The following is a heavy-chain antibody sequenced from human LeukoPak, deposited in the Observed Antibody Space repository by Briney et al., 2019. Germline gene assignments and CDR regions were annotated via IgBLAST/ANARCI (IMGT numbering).Heavy chain of an antibody. Sequence: GGSLRLSCAASGFTFDDYAMHWVRQAPGKGLEWVSLISWDGGSTYYADSVKGRFTISRDNSKNSLYLQMNSLRAEDTALYYCAKGPNRGYSYGYTPNYYYYMDVWGKGTTVTVSS. V-gene: IGHV3-43D*03. CDR2: ISWDGGST. CDR1: GFTFDDYA. CDR3: AKGPNRGYSYGYTPNYYYYMDV. D-gene: IGHD5-18*01. J-gene: IGHJ6*03.